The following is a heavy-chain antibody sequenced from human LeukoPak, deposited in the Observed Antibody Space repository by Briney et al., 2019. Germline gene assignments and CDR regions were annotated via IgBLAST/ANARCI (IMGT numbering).Heavy chain of an antibody. V-gene: IGHV1-2*02. J-gene: IGHJ5*02. CDR3: ARDLHGSGINWFDP. D-gene: IGHD3-10*01. Sequence: SVRLSCTASGYTFTGYYMHWVRQAPGQGLEWMGWINPNSGGTNYAQKFQDRVTMTRDTSISTAYMELSRLRSDDTAVYYCARDLHGSGINWFDPWGQGILVTVSS. CDR2: INPNSGGT. CDR1: GYTFTGYY.